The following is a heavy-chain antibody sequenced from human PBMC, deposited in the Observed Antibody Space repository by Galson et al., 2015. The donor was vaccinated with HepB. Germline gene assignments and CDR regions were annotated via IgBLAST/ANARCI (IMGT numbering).Heavy chain of an antibody. CDR2: IIPIFGTA. CDR1: GGTFSSYA. CDR3: ARDSSGSPALFQYYYGMDV. V-gene: IGHV1-69*06. D-gene: IGHD3-22*01. J-gene: IGHJ6*02. Sequence: SVKVSCKASGGTFSSYAISWVRQAPGQGLEWMGGIIPIFGTANYAQKFQGRVTITADKSTSTAYMELSSLRSEDTAVYYCARDSSGSPALFQYYYGMDVWGQGTTVTVSS.